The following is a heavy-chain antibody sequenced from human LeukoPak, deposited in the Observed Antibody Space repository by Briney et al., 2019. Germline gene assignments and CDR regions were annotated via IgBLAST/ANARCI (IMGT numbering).Heavy chain of an antibody. CDR2: ISGSGGST. CDR3: AKNGYCSGGSCYSGYYGMDV. V-gene: IGHV3-23*01. D-gene: IGHD2-15*01. Sequence: GGSLRLSCAASGFTFSSYAMSWVRQAPGKGLEWVSAISGSGGSTYYADSVKGRFTISRDNSKSTLYLQMNSLRAGDTAVYYCAKNGYCSGGSCYSGYYGMDVWGQGTTVTVSS. J-gene: IGHJ6*02. CDR1: GFTFSSYA.